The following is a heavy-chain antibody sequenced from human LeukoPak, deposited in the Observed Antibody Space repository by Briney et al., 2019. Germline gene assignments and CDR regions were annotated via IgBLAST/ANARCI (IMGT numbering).Heavy chain of an antibody. CDR3: ARDTSLQYPRGGYYYYMDV. V-gene: IGHV3-21*05. Sequence: PGGSLRLSCAASGFTFSSYEMNWVRQAPGKGLEWVSYISSSSSYIYYADSVKGRFTISRDNAKNSLYLQMNSLRAEDTAVYYCARDTSLQYPRGGYYYYMDVWGKGTTVTVSS. CDR2: ISSSSSYI. D-gene: IGHD4-11*01. J-gene: IGHJ6*03. CDR1: GFTFSSYE.